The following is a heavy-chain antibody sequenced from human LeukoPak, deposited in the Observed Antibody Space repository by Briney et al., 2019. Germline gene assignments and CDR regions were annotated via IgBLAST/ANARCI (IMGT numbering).Heavy chain of an antibody. D-gene: IGHD6-19*01. J-gene: IGHJ4*02. Sequence: ASVKVSCKASGYTFTSYAMHWVRQAPGQRLEWVGWINAGNGNTKYSQKFQGRVTITRDTSASTAYMELSSLRSEDTAVYYCARATQWLVLFDYWGQGTLVTVSS. CDR1: GYTFTSYA. CDR2: INAGNGNT. V-gene: IGHV1-3*01. CDR3: ARATQWLVLFDY.